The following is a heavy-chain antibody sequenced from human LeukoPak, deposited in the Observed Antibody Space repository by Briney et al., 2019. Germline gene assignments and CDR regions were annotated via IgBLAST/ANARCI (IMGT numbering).Heavy chain of an antibody. V-gene: IGHV4-4*02. CDR2: IYHSGST. D-gene: IGHD6-19*01. CDR3: ATGTGYSSGWYGP. Sequence: SGTLSLTCAVSGGSISSSNWWSWVRQPPGKGLEWIGEIYHSGSTNYNPSLKSRVTISVDKSKNQFSLKLSSVTAADTAVYYCATGTGYSSGWYGPWGQGTLVTVSS. CDR1: GGSISSSNW. J-gene: IGHJ5*02.